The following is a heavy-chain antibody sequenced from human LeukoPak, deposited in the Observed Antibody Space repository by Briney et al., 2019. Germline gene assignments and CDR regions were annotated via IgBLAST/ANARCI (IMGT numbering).Heavy chain of an antibody. V-gene: IGHV1-58*02. CDR1: GFTFSSSA. J-gene: IGHJ4*02. CDR3: AAVFFSSTVPYFDH. Sequence: SVKVSCKDSGFTFSSSAILWVRQVRGQRLEWIGWIVVGSGNTNYAQKFQDRVTITKDMSTMTAYMELSSLRSEDTALYYCAAVFFSSTVPYFDHWAQGTLVTVSS. D-gene: IGHD2-2*01. CDR2: IVVGSGNT.